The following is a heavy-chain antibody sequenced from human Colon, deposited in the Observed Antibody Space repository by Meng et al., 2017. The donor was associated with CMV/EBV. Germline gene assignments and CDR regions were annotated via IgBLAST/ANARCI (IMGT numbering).Heavy chain of an antibody. Sequence: SCKSSGYTFTDYYVHWVRQAPGKGLEWLAVIWFDDSKKHYADSLKGRFTISRDNFKNTLYLHMDNLGADDTAVYYCAKVRDSGGWGSLDHWGQGILVTVSS. D-gene: IGHD6-19*01. J-gene: IGHJ4*02. V-gene: IGHV3-33*06. CDR1: GYTFTDYY. CDR2: IWFDDSKK. CDR3: AKVRDSGGWGSLDH.